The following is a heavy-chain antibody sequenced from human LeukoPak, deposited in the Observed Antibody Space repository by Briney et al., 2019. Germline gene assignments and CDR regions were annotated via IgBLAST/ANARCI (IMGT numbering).Heavy chain of an antibody. CDR3: ARGNWNYVGANAFDI. J-gene: IGHJ3*02. Sequence: SVKVSCKASGGTFSSYAINWVRQAPGQGLEWMGRIIPIFGTANYAQKFQGRVTITTDESTSTAYMELSSLRSEDTAVYYCARGNWNYVGANAFDIWGQGTMVTVSS. V-gene: IGHV1-69*05. CDR1: GGTFSSYA. D-gene: IGHD1-7*01. CDR2: IIPIFGTA.